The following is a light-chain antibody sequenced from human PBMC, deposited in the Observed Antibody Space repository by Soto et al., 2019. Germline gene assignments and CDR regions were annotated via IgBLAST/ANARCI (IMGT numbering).Light chain of an antibody. J-gene: IGKJ4*02. V-gene: IGKV3-15*01. CDR2: DAS. Sequence: EIVMTQSPATLSVSPGERATLSCRASQSVSTNLAWYQQKPGQAPRLLISDASTRATGIPARFSGSGSETEFTLTISSLQSEDFSVYYCNQYHDWSPFTFGGGTKVEIK. CDR3: NQYHDWSPFT. CDR1: QSVSTN.